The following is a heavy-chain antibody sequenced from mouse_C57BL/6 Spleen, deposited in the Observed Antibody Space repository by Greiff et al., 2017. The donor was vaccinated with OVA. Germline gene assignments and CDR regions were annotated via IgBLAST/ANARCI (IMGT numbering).Heavy chain of an antibody. CDR2: IYPGGGYT. Sequence: LVESGAELVRPGTSVKMSCKASGYTFTNYWIGWAKQRPGHGLEWIGDIYPGGGYTNYNEKFKGKATLTADKSSSTAYMQFSSLTSEDSAIYYCARWGYGSSFPFDYWGKGTTLTVSS. D-gene: IGHD1-1*01. V-gene: IGHV1-63*01. J-gene: IGHJ2*01. CDR1: GYTFTNYW. CDR3: ARWGYGSSFPFDY.